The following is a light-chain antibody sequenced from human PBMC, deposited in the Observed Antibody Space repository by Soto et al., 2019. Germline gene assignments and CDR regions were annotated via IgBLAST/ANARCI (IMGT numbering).Light chain of an antibody. Sequence: EIVMTQSPATLSVSPGERATLSCRASQSVSSNLAWYHQKPGQAPRLLIYGASTRATGIPARFSGSGSGTEFTLTISSLQSEDFAVYYYQQYYNWTPGTFGQGTKVEIK. CDR1: QSVSSN. V-gene: IGKV3-15*01. J-gene: IGKJ1*01. CDR3: QQYYNWTPGT. CDR2: GAS.